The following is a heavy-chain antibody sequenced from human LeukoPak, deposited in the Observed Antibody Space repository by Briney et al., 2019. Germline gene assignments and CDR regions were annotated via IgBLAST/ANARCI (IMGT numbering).Heavy chain of an antibody. CDR3: ARDGLQDYYDSSGYYWVA. Sequence: GGSLRLSCAASGFTFSSYGMHWVRQAPGKGLVWVAFIRYDGNNKYYTDSVKGRFTVSRDNSKNTLYLQMNSLRAEDTAVYYCARDGLQDYYDSSGYYWVAWGQGTLVTVSS. V-gene: IGHV3-30*02. CDR2: IRYDGNNK. D-gene: IGHD3-22*01. J-gene: IGHJ5*02. CDR1: GFTFSSYG.